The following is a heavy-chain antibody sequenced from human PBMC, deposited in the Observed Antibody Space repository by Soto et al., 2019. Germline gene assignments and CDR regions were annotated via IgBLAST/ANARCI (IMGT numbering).Heavy chain of an antibody. V-gene: IGHV1-46*01. CDR3: ARDLGDSSGYYYYYGMDV. D-gene: IGHD3-22*01. Sequence: GSVKVSCKASGDTFTSYYMHWVRQAPGQGLEWMGIINPSGGSTSYAQKFQGRVTMTRDTSTSTVYMELSSLGSEDTAVYYCARDLGDSSGYYYYYGMDVWGQGTTVTVSS. CDR1: GDTFTSYY. CDR2: INPSGGST. J-gene: IGHJ6*02.